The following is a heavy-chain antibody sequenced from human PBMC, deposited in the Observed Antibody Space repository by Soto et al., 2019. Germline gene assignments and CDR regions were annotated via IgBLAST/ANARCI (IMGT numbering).Heavy chain of an antibody. D-gene: IGHD3-22*01. J-gene: IGHJ6*02. CDR2: ISSSGSTI. CDR1: GFTFSDYY. Sequence: QVQLVESGGGLVKPGGSLRLSCAASGFTFSDYYMSWIRQAPGKGLEWVSYISSSGSTIYYADSVKGRFTISRDNAKNXLELQMNSLRAEDTAVYYCARLDGNDYDSSGYYYYYYGMDVWGQGTTVTVSS. V-gene: IGHV3-11*01. CDR3: ARLDGNDYDSSGYYYYYYGMDV.